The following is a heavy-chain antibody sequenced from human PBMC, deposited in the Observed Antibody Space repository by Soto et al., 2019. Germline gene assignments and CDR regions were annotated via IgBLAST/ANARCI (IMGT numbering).Heavy chain of an antibody. CDR3: ARDRAFWSGTHDAFDV. J-gene: IGHJ3*01. CDR1: EFTFSSYG. V-gene: IGHV3-30*03. D-gene: IGHD3-3*01. Sequence: GGSLRLSCAASEFTFSSYGMHWVRQAPGKGLEWLSVISYDGSNKYYTDSVKGRFTISRDNSKNTLYLQINSLRGEDTAVYYCARDRAFWSGTHDAFDVWGQGTMVTV. CDR2: ISYDGSNK.